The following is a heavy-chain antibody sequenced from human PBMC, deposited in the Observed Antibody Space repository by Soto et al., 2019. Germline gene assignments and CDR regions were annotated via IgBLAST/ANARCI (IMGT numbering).Heavy chain of an antibody. J-gene: IGHJ3*02. D-gene: IGHD2-15*01. CDR3: ARYCSGGSCYTGSLDAFDI. V-gene: IGHV1-69*06. Sequence: SVKVSCKASGGTFSSYAISWVRQAPGQGLEWMGGIIPIFGTANYAQKFQGRVTITADKSTSTAYMELSSLRSEDTAVYYCARYCSGGSCYTGSLDAFDIWGQGTMVTVSS. CDR1: GGTFSSYA. CDR2: IIPIFGTA.